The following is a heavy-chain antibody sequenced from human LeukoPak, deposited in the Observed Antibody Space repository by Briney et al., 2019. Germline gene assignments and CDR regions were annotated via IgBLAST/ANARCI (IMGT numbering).Heavy chain of an antibody. CDR1: GGPISSGSYY. CDR3: ARDHRAVADLDAFDI. D-gene: IGHD6-19*01. CDR2: IYTSGST. J-gene: IGHJ3*02. Sequence: PSETLSLTCTVSGGPISSGSYYWSWIRQPAGKGLEWIGRIYTSGSTNYNPSLKSRVTISVDTSKNQFSLKLSSVTAADTAVYYCARDHRAVADLDAFDIWGQGTMVTVSS. V-gene: IGHV4-61*02.